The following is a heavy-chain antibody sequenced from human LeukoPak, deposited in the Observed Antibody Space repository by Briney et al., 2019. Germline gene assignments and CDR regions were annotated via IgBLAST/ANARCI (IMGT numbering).Heavy chain of an antibody. D-gene: IGHD3-10*01. CDR1: GFTVSSNY. CDR3: ARAPQGWFPYFDY. Sequence: GGSLRLSCAASGFTVSSNYMSWVRQAPGKGLEWVSVIYSGGSTYYADSVKGRFTISRDNSKNTLYLQMNSLRAEDTAVYYCARAPQGWFPYFDYWGQGTLVTVSS. J-gene: IGHJ4*02. CDR2: IYSGGST. V-gene: IGHV3-53*01.